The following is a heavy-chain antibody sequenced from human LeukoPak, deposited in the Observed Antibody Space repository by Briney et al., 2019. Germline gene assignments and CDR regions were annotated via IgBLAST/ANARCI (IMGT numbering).Heavy chain of an antibody. CDR2: INPSSGGT. J-gene: IGHJ4*02. V-gene: IGHV1-2*02. CDR3: ARAGPGSSGWGIFDY. Sequence: ASVKVSCKASGYTFTGYYMHWVRQAPGQGLEWMGWINPSSGGTKYAQKFQGRVTMTRDTSISTAYMELIRLTSDDTAVYYCARAGPGSSGWGIFDYWGQGTLVTVSS. CDR1: GYTFTGYY. D-gene: IGHD6-19*01.